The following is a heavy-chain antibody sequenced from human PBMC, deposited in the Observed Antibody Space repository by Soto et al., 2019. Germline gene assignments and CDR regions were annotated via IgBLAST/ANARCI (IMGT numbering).Heavy chain of an antibody. V-gene: IGHV3-21*01. CDR3: ARIGIVATGLYFFQY. CDR1: GFTFSSYS. J-gene: IGHJ4*02. Sequence: EVQLVESGGGLVKPGGSLRLSCAASGFTFSSYSMSWVRQAPGKGLEWVSSISSSSSYIYYADSVKGRFTISRDNPKNSQYLQMNSLRAEETALYYRARIGIVATGLYFFQYWGQGTLVTVSS. CDR2: ISSSSSYI. D-gene: IGHD3-22*01.